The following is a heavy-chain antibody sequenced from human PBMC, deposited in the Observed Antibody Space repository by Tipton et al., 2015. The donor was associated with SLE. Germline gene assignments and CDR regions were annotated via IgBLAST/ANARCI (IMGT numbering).Heavy chain of an antibody. D-gene: IGHD5-18*01. J-gene: IGHJ4*02. V-gene: IGHV4-59*08. Sequence: LRLSCTVSGGSISSYYWSWIRQPPGKGLEWIGFIYYSGNTNYNPSLKSRVTISVDTSKNQFPLKLSSVTAADMAVYYCARGHGLWLNYWGQGTLVTVSS. CDR2: IYYSGNT. CDR3: ARGHGLWLNY. CDR1: GGSISSYY.